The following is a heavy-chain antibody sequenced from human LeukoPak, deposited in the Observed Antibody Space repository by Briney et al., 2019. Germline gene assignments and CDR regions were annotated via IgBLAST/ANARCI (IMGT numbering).Heavy chain of an antibody. D-gene: IGHD2-2*01. CDR1: GGSISSSSYY. CDR2: IYYSGST. J-gene: IGHJ4*02. CDR3: ARAIGNKYQLPTFDY. Sequence: SETLSLTCTVSGGSISSSSYYWSWIRQPPGKGLEWIGYIYYSGSTYYNPSLKSRVTISVDTSKNQFSLKLSSVTAADTAVYYCARAIGNKYQLPTFDYWGQGTLVTVSS. V-gene: IGHV4-30-4*08.